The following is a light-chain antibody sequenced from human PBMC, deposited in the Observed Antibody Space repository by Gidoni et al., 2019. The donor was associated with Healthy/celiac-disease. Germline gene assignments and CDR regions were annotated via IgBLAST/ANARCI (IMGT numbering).Light chain of an antibody. J-gene: IGKJ2*01. Sequence: IVLTQSPATLSLSPGEIATLSCRASKSVSSYLAWYQQKPGQPPRLLIYDAANSATGIPARFSGSGSGTDFTPTISSLVPEDFAVYYCQQRSNWSYTFGQGTKLEIK. V-gene: IGKV3-11*01. CDR3: QQRSNWSYT. CDR1: KSVSSY. CDR2: DAA.